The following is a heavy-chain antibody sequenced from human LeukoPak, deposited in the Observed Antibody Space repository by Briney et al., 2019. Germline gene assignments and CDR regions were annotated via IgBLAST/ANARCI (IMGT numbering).Heavy chain of an antibody. Sequence: GGSLILSCAASGFTFSIHAMHWVRQAPGKGLERVAVMAYDRLNKYYADSVKGRFTVSRDNSKNTLYLQLTSLRAEDTAVYYCARDSLYCSSTTCRYYNYYYMDVWGKGTTVTVSS. V-gene: IGHV3-30-3*01. D-gene: IGHD2-2*01. CDR1: GFTFSIHA. CDR3: ARDSLYCSSTTCRYYNYYYMDV. CDR2: MAYDRLNK. J-gene: IGHJ6*03.